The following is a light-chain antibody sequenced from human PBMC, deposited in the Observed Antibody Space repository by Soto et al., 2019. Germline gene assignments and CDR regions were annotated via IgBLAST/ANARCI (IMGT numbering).Light chain of an antibody. CDR1: QSVSSGY. V-gene: IGKV3-20*01. Sequence: EIELTQSPGTLSLSPGETATLSCRAGQSVSSGYLAWYQHKPGQAPRLLMYGASRRATGFPDRFSGSGSGPDFTLTISRLEPEDFAVYYCQQYGTSPFTFGQGTRLEIK. CDR2: GAS. J-gene: IGKJ5*01. CDR3: QQYGTSPFT.